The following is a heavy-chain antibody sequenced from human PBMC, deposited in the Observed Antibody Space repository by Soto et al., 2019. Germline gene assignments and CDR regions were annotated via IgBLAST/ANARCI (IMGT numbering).Heavy chain of an antibody. CDR1: IGSFSGYY. V-gene: IGHV4-34*01. D-gene: IGHD6-13*01. CDR3: ARGRSGYSSSWRFDP. J-gene: IGHJ5*02. CDR2: INHGGIS. Sequence: SETLSLTCAVDIGSFSGYYWIWIRQPPGKGLEWIGEINHGGISNYNPSLKSRVTISVDTSKSQISLNMNSLTAADTAMYYCARGRSGYSSSWRFDPWGQGTLVTVSS.